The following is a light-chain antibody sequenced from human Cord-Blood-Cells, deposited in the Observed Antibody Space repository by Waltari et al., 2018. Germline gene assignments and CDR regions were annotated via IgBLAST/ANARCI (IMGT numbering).Light chain of an antibody. CDR3: SSYTSSSTYV. V-gene: IGLV2-14*01. Sequence: QSALTQPASVSGSPGQSITISCPGTSSAAGGYNYVSWYQQHPGKAPKLMIYDVSNRPSGVSNRFSGSKSGNTASLTISGLQAEDEADYYCSSYTSSSTYVFGTGTKVTVL. J-gene: IGLJ1*01. CDR1: SSAAGGYNY. CDR2: DVS.